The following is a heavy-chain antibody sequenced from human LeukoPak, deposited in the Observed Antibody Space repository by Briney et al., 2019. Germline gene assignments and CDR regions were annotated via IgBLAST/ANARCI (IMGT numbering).Heavy chain of an antibody. CDR3: ARQRYSSSWYVGYNWFDP. CDR2: INHSGST. Sequence: SETLSLTCAVYGGSFSGYYWSWIRQPPGKGPEWIGEINHSGSTNYNPSLKSRVTISVDTSKNQFSLKLSSVTAADTAVYYCARQRYSSSWYVGYNWFDPWGQGTLVTVSS. D-gene: IGHD6-13*01. J-gene: IGHJ5*02. V-gene: IGHV4-34*01. CDR1: GGSFSGYY.